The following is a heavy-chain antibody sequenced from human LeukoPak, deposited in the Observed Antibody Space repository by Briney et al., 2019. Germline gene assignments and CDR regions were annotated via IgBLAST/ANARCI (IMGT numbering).Heavy chain of an antibody. CDR2: ISGSGGST. Sequence: GGSLRLSCAASGFTFSSYAMSWVRQAPGKGLEWVSAISGSGGSTYYADSVKGRFTISRDNSKNTLYLQMTSLRPEDTAIYYCARVISYFDLWGQGALVTASS. CDR3: ARVISYFDL. J-gene: IGHJ4*02. CDR1: GFTFSSYA. V-gene: IGHV3-23*01. D-gene: IGHD3-3*02.